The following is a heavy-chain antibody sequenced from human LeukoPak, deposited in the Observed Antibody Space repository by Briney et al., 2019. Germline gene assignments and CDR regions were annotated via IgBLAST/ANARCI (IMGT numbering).Heavy chain of an antibody. CDR2: IYYSGST. V-gene: IGHV4-59*01. CDR3: ARDGGRNDAFDI. J-gene: IGHJ3*02. Sequence: SETLSLTCTVSGGSISSYYWSWIRQPPGKGLEWIGYIYYSGSTNYNPSLKSRVTISVDTSKNQFSLKLSSVTAADTAVYYCARDGGRNDAFDIWGQGTMATVSS. D-gene: IGHD1-26*01. CDR1: GGSISSYY.